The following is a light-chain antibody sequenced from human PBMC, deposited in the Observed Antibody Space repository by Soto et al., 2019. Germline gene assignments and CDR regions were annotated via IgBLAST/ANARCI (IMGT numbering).Light chain of an antibody. Sequence: DIQMTQAPSSLSASVGDIVTITCRARQDISTYLAWSQQKPGKVPKLLISAAYTLQSGVPPRFSGSGSGTDFTLTISSLQPEDVATYYCQKYDNAPLTFGGGTKVEIK. J-gene: IGKJ4*01. V-gene: IGKV1-27*01. CDR3: QKYDNAPLT. CDR2: AAY. CDR1: QDISTY.